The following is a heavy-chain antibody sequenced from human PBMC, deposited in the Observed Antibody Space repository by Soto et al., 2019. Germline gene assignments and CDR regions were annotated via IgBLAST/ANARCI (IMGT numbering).Heavy chain of an antibody. CDR1: GFTFSSYA. J-gene: IGHJ4*02. CDR2: ISGSGGST. CDR3: AKWEPSSTSCYDCLGFDY. Sequence: GGSLRLSCAASGFTFSSYAMSWVRQAPGKGLEWVSAISGSGGSTYYADSVKGRFTISRDNSKNTLYLQMNSLRAEDTAVYYCAKWEPSSTSCYDCLGFDYWGQGTLVTVSS. D-gene: IGHD2-2*01. V-gene: IGHV3-23*01.